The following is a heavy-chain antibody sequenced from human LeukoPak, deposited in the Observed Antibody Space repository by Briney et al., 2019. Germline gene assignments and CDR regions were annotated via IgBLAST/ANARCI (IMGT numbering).Heavy chain of an antibody. CDR1: GFTVSSNS. V-gene: IGHV3-53*01. D-gene: IGHD6-19*01. CDR2: IYSAGST. CDR3: ARDGTPMYTTGWVYMDV. J-gene: IGHJ6*04. Sequence: GGSLRLSCTVSGFTVSSNSMSWVRQAPGKGLEWVSFIYSAGSTHYSDSVKGRFTISIDNGKNSLYLQMNSLRGDDTAVYYCARDGTPMYTTGWVYMDVWGKGTTVTISS.